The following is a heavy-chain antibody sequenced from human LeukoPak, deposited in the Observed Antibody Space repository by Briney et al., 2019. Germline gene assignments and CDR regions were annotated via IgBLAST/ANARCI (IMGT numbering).Heavy chain of an antibody. V-gene: IGHV5-51*01. J-gene: IGHJ6*03. D-gene: IGHD3-22*01. CDR1: GYSFTTYW. CDR3: ARSQRDYYDSSGYPPIYYHYYYMDV. CDR2: IYPGDSDT. Sequence: GESLNISCKGSGYSFTTYWIGWVRQMPGKGLEWMGIIYPGDSDTKYSPSFQGQVTISADSSSSTAYLQWSSLKASDTAMYYCARSQRDYYDSSGYPPIYYHYYYMDVWGKGTTVTVSS.